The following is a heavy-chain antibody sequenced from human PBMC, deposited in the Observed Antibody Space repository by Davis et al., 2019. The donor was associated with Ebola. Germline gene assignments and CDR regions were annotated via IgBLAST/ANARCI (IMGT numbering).Heavy chain of an antibody. CDR1: GFTFSSYA. CDR3: SKIGGWSIFGVVIILVGGMDV. Sequence: GESLKISCAASGFTFSSYAMSWVCQAPGKGLEWVSAIGGSGGSTYYADSVKGRFTISRDNSKYMLYLQMNSLRAEGTAVDYCSKIGGWSIFGVVIILVGGMDVLGQGTTVTVSS. CDR2: IGGSGGST. V-gene: IGHV3-23*01. J-gene: IGHJ6*01. D-gene: IGHD3-3*01.